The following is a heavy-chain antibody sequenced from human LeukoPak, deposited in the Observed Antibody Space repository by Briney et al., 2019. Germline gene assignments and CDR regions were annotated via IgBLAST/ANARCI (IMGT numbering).Heavy chain of an antibody. CDR3: ARPRYYDSSGPPIAFDI. V-gene: IGHV5-51*01. CDR1: GYSFTSYW. CDR2: IYPGDSDI. J-gene: IGHJ3*02. Sequence: GESMKISCKGSGYSFTSYWIGWVRQMPGKGLEWMGIIYPGDSDIRYSPSFQGQVTISADKSISTAYLQWSSLKASDTAMYYCARPRYYDSSGPPIAFDIWGQGTMVTVSS. D-gene: IGHD3-22*01.